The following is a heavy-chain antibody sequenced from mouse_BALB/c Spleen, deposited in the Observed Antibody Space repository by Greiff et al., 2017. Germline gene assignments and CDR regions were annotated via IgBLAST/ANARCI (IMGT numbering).Heavy chain of an antibody. CDR2: INPSNGGT. V-gene: IGHV1S81*02. D-gene: IGHD2-12*01. Sequence: QVQLQQSGAELVKPGASVKLSCKASGYTFTSYYMYWVKQRPGQGLEWIGEINPSNGGTNFNEKFKSKATLTVDKSSSTAYMQLSSPTSEDSAVYYCTRGGDLRLYYAMDYWGQGTSVTVSS. J-gene: IGHJ4*01. CDR3: TRGGDLRLYYAMDY. CDR1: GYTFTSYY.